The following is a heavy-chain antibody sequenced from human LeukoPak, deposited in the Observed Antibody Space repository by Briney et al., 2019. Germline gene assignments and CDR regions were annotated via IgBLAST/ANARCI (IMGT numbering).Heavy chain of an antibody. D-gene: IGHD3-22*01. Sequence: SETLSLTCAVYGVSFSDYSWIWIRQSPGKGLEWIGEINHSGSTNYNPSLKSRVTISVDTSKNQFSLTLSSVTAADTAVYYCVTHYYDSSGSTLGNYWGQGTLVTVSS. CDR2: INHSGST. CDR1: GVSFSDYS. V-gene: IGHV4-34*01. CDR3: VTHYYDSSGSTLGNY. J-gene: IGHJ4*02.